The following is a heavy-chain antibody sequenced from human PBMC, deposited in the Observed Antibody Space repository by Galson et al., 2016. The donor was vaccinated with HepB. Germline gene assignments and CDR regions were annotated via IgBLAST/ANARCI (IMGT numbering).Heavy chain of an antibody. V-gene: IGHV3-74*01. CDR1: GFAFSSHW. Sequence: SLRLSCAASGFAFSSHWMHWVRQDLGKGLVWVSRINSDGTISNYADSVKGRFTISRDNAKNTLYLQMNSLRAEDTAVYFCVRDHSVVPTTAYNWFAPLGRVNLVAVS. CDR2: INSDGTIS. D-gene: IGHD4-23*01. J-gene: IGHJ5*02. CDR3: VRDHSVVPTTAYNWFAP.